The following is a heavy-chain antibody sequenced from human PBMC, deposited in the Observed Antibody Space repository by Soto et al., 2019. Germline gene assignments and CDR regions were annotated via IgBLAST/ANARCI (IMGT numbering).Heavy chain of an antibody. Sequence: ASVKVSCKASGYTFTTFGISWVRQAPGQGLEWMGWISSYNADRKFAQKFQGRLTMTTETSTTTANMELWSLTSDDTAVYYCARELDWNYGYYYMDVWGKGTTVTVSS. CDR1: GYTFTTFG. D-gene: IGHD1-1*01. V-gene: IGHV1-18*01. CDR3: ARELDWNYGYYYMDV. J-gene: IGHJ6*03. CDR2: ISSYNADR.